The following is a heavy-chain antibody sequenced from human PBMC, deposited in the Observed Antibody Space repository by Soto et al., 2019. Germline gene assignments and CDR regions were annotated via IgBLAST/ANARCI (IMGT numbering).Heavy chain of an antibody. V-gene: IGHV4-59*08. CDR2: IHYSGST. D-gene: IGHD1-26*01. CDR3: ARKGASGSYSN. CDR1: GGSISGYF. J-gene: IGHJ4*02. Sequence: QVQLQESGPGLVKPSETLSLTCTVSGGSISGYFWSWIQQPPGKGLEWIGIIHYSGSTDYNPSLMSRVTIAVDTSKNQFSLKLSSVSAADTAVYYCARKGASGSYSNWGQGTLVTVSS.